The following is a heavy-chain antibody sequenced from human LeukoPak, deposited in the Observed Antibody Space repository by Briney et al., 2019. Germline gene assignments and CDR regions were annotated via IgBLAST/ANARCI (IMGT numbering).Heavy chain of an antibody. CDR1: GGSISSSNW. J-gene: IGHJ4*02. V-gene: IGHV4-4*02. CDR3: TRLKCDGSGPFDY. Sequence: SGTLSLTCTVSGGSISSSNWWTWVRQSPGEGLEGIGEICHSGSTNYNPSLKSRVTISGDKSENQVSLKLHSVTAADTAMYYCTRLKCDGSGPFDYWGQGTLVTVSS. D-gene: IGHD3-10*01. CDR2: ICHSGST.